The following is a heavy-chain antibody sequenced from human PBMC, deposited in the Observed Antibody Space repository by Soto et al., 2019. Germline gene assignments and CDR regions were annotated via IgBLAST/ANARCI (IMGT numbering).Heavy chain of an antibody. CDR1: GYSFFSHY. J-gene: IGHJ4*02. CDR2: FLASGGNT. Sequence: ASVKVSCKASGYSFFSHYIHWVRQAPGQGLEWMGRFLASGGNTFYAQRFRGRVSMTRDTSSTNTVSLELTSLTSDDTAVYYCARGGANIFGAIDSWGQGTRVTVSS. D-gene: IGHD3-3*02. V-gene: IGHV1-46*01. CDR3: ARGGANIFGAIDS.